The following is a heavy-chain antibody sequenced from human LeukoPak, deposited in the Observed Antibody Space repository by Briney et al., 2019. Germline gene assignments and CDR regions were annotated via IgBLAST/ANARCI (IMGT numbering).Heavy chain of an antibody. D-gene: IGHD3-3*01. Sequence: GGSLRLSCAASGFTFSSYSMNWVRQAPGKGLEWVSSISSSSSYTYYADSVKGRFTISRDNAKNSLYLQMNSLRAEDTAVYYCARGWYDFWSGYYGLWGQGTLVTVSS. CDR3: ARGWYDFWSGYYGL. CDR1: GFTFSSYS. J-gene: IGHJ4*02. CDR2: ISSSSSYT. V-gene: IGHV3-21*01.